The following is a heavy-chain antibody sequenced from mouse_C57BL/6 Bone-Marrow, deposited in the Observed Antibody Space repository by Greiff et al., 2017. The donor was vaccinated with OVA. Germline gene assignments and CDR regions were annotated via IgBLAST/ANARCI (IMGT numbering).Heavy chain of an antibody. D-gene: IGHD1-1*01. Sequence: QVQLQQSDAELVKPGASVKISCKVSGYTFTDHTIHWMKQRPEQGLEWIGYIYPRDGSTKYNEKFKGKATLTADKSSSTAYMQLNSLTSEDSAVYFCARRGGYGSSYEGYYWYFDVWGTGTTVTVSS. V-gene: IGHV1-78*01. J-gene: IGHJ1*03. CDR1: GYTFTDHT. CDR2: IYPRDGST. CDR3: ARRGGYGSSYEGYYWYFDV.